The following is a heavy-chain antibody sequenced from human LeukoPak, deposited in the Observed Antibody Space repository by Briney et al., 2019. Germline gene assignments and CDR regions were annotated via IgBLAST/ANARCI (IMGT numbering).Heavy chain of an antibody. D-gene: IGHD6-13*01. V-gene: IGHV1-18*04. CDR1: GYTFSNYG. CDR2: VSNYDRRT. J-gene: IGHJ4*02. CDR3: ARDRGQQLGVYFDY. Sequence: ASVKVSCKASGYTFSNYGISWVRRAPGQGPEWMGWVSNYDRRTNYAQKVKGRVTMTTDTSTSTAYMELRSLRFDDTAVYYCARDRGQQLGVYFDYWGQGTLVTVSS.